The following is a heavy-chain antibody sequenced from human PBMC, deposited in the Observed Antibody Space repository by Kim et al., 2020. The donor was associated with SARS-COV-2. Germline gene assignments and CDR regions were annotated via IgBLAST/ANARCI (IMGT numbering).Heavy chain of an antibody. J-gene: IGHJ4*02. Sequence: YETYVKGRKTINPDTSKNQCSLQLNSVTPEDTAVYYCARDRQRAGTGVDYWGQGTLVTVSS. D-gene: IGHD6-19*01. V-gene: IGHV6-1*01. CDR3: ARDRQRAGTGVDY.